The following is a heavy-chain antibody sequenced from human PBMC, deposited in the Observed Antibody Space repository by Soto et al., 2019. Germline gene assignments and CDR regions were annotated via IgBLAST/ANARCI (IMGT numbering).Heavy chain of an antibody. CDR3: ASDPTDFHSAFDY. CDR1: GDSVSRNSAA. J-gene: IGHJ4*02. V-gene: IGHV6-1*01. Sequence: PPQTLSITCAISGDSVSRNSAALKWVRQSPARGLEVLGRTYYRSKGFNNDGLYVKSRITIHPDTSKNQFSLQLNSLTPEDTAVYYCASDPTDFHSAFDYGGQGTLVPVPQ. CDR2: TYYRSKGFN. D-gene: IGHD4-4*01.